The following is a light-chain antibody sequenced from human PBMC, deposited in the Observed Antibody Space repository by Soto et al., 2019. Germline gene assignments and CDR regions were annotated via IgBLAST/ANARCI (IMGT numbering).Light chain of an antibody. CDR3: SSYAGSNNVV. CDR2: EVS. J-gene: IGLJ2*01. V-gene: IGLV2-8*01. CDR1: SSDVGGYNY. Sequence: QSALTQPPSPSGSPGQSVTISCTGTSSDVGGYNYVSWYQQHPGKAPKLMIYEVSKRPSGVPDRFSGSKSGNTASLTVSGLQSEDEADYYCSSYAGSNNVVFGGGTKVTV.